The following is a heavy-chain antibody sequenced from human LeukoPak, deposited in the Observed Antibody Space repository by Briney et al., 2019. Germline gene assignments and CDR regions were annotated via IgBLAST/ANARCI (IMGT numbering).Heavy chain of an antibody. CDR3: ARSGTAGGRLL. CDR1: GGSFSSYY. CDR2: IFYSGST. V-gene: IGHV4-59*01. J-gene: IGHJ4*02. Sequence: SETLSFTCTVSGGSFSSYYWSWIRQPPGKGLEWIGYIFYSGSTNYNPSLKSRVTISVDTSKNQFSLKLTSVTAADTAVYYCARSGTAGGRLLWGQGTLVTVSS. D-gene: IGHD3-16*01.